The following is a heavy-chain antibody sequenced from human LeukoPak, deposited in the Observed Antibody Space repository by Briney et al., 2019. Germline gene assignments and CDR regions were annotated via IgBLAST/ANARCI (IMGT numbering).Heavy chain of an antibody. CDR3: AKVPYSSSKPYNWFDP. CDR1: GFTLSSYA. D-gene: IGHD6-6*01. V-gene: IGHV3-23*01. J-gene: IGHJ5*02. Sequence: GGSLRLSCAASGFTLSSYAMSWVRQAPGKGLEWVSAISGSGGSTYYADSVKGRFTISRDNSKNTLYLQMNSLRAEDTAVYYCAKVPYSSSKPYNWFDPWGQGTLVTVSS. CDR2: ISGSGGST.